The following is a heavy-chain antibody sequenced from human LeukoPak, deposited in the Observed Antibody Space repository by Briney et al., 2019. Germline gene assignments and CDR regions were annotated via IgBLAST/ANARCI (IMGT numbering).Heavy chain of an antibody. CDR3: VRDLEYSTSSVSGRSFAY. J-gene: IGHJ4*02. CDR1: GFTFSSYS. V-gene: IGHV3-21*01. D-gene: IGHD6-6*01. CDR2: ISRTSTYM. Sequence: PGGSLRLSCAASGFTFSSYSMNWVRQAPGKGLEWVSSISRTSTYMYYADSVKGRFTISRDNAKNSLYLQMNSLRAEDTAVYFCVRDLEYSTSSVSGRSFAYWGQGTLVTVSS.